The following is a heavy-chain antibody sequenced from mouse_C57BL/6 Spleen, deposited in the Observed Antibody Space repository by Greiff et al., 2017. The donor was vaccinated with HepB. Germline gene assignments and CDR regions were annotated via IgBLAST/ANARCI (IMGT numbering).Heavy chain of an antibody. CDR1: GYAFSSYW. CDR3: ARLGRDYGIY. CDR2: IYPGDGDT. J-gene: IGHJ2*01. V-gene: IGHV1-80*01. Sequence: QVHVKQSGAELVKPGASVKISCKASGYAFSSYWMNWVKQRPGKGLEWIGQIYPGDGDTNYNGKFKGKATLTADKSSSTAYMQLSSLTSEDSAVYFCARLGRDYGIYWGQGTTLTVSS. D-gene: IGHD1-1*01.